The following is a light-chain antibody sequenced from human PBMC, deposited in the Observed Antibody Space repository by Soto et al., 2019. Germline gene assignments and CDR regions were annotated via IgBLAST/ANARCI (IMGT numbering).Light chain of an antibody. CDR2: AAS. Sequence: DIQMTQSPSSLSASVGDRVTITCRASQGISIYLAWYQQKPGKVPKLLISAASTLQSGVPSRFSGRRSGPDFTLTISSLQPEDVATYYCQKYKSAPLAFGPRTKVDIK. V-gene: IGKV1-27*01. CDR1: QGISIY. CDR3: QKYKSAPLA. J-gene: IGKJ3*01.